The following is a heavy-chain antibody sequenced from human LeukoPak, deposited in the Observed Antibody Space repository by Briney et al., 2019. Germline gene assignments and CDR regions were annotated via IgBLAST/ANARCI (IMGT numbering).Heavy chain of an antibody. CDR3: ARPIITMVRGVIIQGDDAFDI. V-gene: IGHV4-39*01. J-gene: IGHJ3*02. CDR2: IYYRGST. D-gene: IGHD3-10*01. CDR1: GGSISGSSYY. Sequence: SETLSLTCTVYGGSISGSSYYWGWIRQPPGKGLEWIGSIYYRGSTYYNPSLKSRVTISVDTSKNQFSLKLSSVTAADTAVYYCARPIITMVRGVIIQGDDAFDIWGQGTMVTVSS.